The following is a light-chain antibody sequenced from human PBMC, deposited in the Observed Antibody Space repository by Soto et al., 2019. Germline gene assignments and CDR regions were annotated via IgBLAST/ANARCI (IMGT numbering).Light chain of an antibody. J-gene: IGKJ3*01. CDR2: GAS. V-gene: IGKV3-15*01. CDR3: QQSHSWLH. CDR1: QSVSSN. Sequence: EIVMTQSPVTLSVSPGERATLSCRASQSVSSNLAWYQQKPGQPPRLLIYGASTRATGIPARFSGSGSGTEFTLTISSLQSEDFAVYYCQQSHSWLHFGPGTRVDIK.